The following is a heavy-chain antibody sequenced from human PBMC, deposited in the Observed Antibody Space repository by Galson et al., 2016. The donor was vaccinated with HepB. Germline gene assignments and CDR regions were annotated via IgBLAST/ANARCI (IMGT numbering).Heavy chain of an antibody. J-gene: IGHJ4*02. CDR2: ISDDGHNK. V-gene: IGHV3-30*15. CDR1: GFSFSDYA. Sequence: SLRLSCAASGFSFSDYAMHWVRQAPGKGLEWVAIISDDGHNKYYADSVKGRFTISRDDSKDTVNLEMSSLRREDTAVYYCAKDFRWISDYWGQGILVTVSS. D-gene: IGHD4-23*01. CDR3: AKDFRWISDY.